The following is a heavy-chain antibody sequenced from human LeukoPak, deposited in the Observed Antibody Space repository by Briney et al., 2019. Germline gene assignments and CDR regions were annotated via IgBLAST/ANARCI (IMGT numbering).Heavy chain of an antibody. J-gene: IGHJ5*02. CDR2: ISAYNGNT. D-gene: IGHD5-12*01. CDR3: ASHSGYDYWFDP. CDR1: GYTFTSYG. V-gene: IGHV1-18*01. Sequence: RVASVKVSCKASGYTFTSYGISWVQQAPGQGLEWMGWISAYNGNTNYAQKLQGRVTMTTDTSTSTAYMELRSLRSDDTAVYYCASHSGYDYWFDPWGQGTLVTVPS.